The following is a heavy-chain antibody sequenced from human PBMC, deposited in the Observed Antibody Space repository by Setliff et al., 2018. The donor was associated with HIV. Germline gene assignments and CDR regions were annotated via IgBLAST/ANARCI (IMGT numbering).Heavy chain of an antibody. CDR2: IIPIIGIA. Sequence: EASVKVSCKASGGTFSSYAISWVRQAPGQGLQWMGGIIPIIGIANYAQKFQGRVTITADKSTSTAYMELSSLTSEDTAVYYCASDWELGHGFYIWGQGTMVTVSS. V-gene: IGHV1-69*10. D-gene: IGHD3-10*01. CDR1: GGTFSSYA. CDR3: ASDWELGHGFYI. J-gene: IGHJ3*02.